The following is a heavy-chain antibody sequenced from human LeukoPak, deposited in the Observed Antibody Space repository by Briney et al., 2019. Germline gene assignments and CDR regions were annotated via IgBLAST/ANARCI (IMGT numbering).Heavy chain of an antibody. J-gene: IGHJ4*02. D-gene: IGHD3-22*01. V-gene: IGHV1-2*02. CDR1: GYTFTGYY. CDR3: ARDPYYYDSSGLGDY. CDR2: INPNSGGT. Sequence: ASVKVSCKASGYTFTGYYMHWVRQAPGQGLEWMGWINPNSGGTNYAQKFQARVTMTRDTSISTAYMELSRLRSDDTAVYYCARDPYYYDSSGLGDYWGQGTLVTVSS.